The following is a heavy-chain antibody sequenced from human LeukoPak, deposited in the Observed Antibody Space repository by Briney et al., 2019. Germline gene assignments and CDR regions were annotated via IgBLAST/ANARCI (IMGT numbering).Heavy chain of an antibody. Sequence: PGRSLRLSCAASGFTFSSYAMHWVRQAPGKGLEWVAVISYDGSNKYYADSVKGRFTISRDNSKNTLYLQMNSLRAEDTAVYYCATLSLVRGVPDYYFEYWGQGTLVTVSS. V-gene: IGHV3-30*14. CDR1: GFTFSSYA. D-gene: IGHD3-10*01. CDR2: ISYDGSNK. CDR3: ATLSLVRGVPDYYFEY. J-gene: IGHJ4*02.